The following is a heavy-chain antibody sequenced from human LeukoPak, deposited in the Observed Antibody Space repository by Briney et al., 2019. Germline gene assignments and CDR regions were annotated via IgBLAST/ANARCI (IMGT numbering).Heavy chain of an antibody. CDR2: ISSSSSYI. Sequence: PGGSLRLSCAASGFTFSTYSMNWVRQAPGKGLEWVSSISSSSSYIYYADSMKGRFTISRDNAKNSLYLQMNSLRAEDTAVYYCARFGYGADGYWGQGTLVTVSS. D-gene: IGHD4-17*01. J-gene: IGHJ4*02. CDR1: GFTFSTYS. V-gene: IGHV3-21*01. CDR3: ARFGYGADGY.